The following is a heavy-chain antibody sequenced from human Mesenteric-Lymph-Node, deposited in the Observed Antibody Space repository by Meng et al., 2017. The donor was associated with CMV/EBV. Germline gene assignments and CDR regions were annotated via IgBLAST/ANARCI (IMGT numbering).Heavy chain of an antibody. CDR2: INTDGTSI. D-gene: IGHD4-23*01. V-gene: IGHV3-74*01. CDR3: ARDLPSYSGHIHMDV. CDR1: GFTFSSYW. J-gene: IGHJ6*02. Sequence: GESLKISCVASGFTFSSYWMYWVRQAPGQGLVWVSRINTDGTSIVYADSVNGRFTISRDNSKNTLYLQMNSLRAEDTAVYYCARDLPSYSGHIHMDVWGQGTTVTVSS.